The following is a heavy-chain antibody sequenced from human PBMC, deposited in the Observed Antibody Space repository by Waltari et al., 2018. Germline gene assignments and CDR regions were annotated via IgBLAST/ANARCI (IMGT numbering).Heavy chain of an antibody. Sequence: QVQLVQSGAEVKKPGASVKVSCKASGYTFTGYYMHWVRQAPGQGLEWMGRINPNSGGTNYAQKFQGRVTMTRDTSISTAYMELSRLRSDDTAVYYCARGLPREMATISVYFDYWGQGTLVTVSS. CDR3: ARGLPREMATISVYFDY. CDR1: GYTFTGYY. V-gene: IGHV1-2*06. J-gene: IGHJ4*02. CDR2: INPNSGGT. D-gene: IGHD5-12*01.